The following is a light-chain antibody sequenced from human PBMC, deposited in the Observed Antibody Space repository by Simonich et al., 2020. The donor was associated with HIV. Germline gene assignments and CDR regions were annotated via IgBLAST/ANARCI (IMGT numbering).Light chain of an antibody. CDR1: RNILYNSNNKNY. V-gene: IGKV4-1*01. Sequence: DIVMTQSPDSLAVSLGERATTNCKYSRNILYNSNNKNYLAWYKQKPGQPPNLLIYWASSRESGVPDRFSASGSGTDFTLTISSLQAEDVAVYYCQQYYTTPPTFGQGTKVEIK. J-gene: IGKJ1*01. CDR3: QQYYTTPPT. CDR2: WAS.